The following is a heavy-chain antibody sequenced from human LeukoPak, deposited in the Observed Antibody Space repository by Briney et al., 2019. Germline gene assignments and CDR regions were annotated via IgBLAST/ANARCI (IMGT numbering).Heavy chain of an antibody. D-gene: IGHD2-2*01. CDR2: IRYDGSNK. V-gene: IGHV3-30*02. J-gene: IGHJ4*02. CDR1: GFTFSSYG. CDR3: AKDHISLAGIAQCSSTSCLFDY. Sequence: GGSLRLSCAASGFTFSSYGMHWVRQAPGKGLEWVAFIRYDGSNKYYADSVKGRFTISGDNSKNTLYLQMNSLRAEDTAVYYCAKDHISLAGIAQCSSTSCLFDYWGQGTLVTVSS.